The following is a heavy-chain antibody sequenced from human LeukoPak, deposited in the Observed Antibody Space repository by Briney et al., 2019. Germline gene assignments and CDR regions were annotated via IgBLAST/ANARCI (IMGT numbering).Heavy chain of an antibody. Sequence: GGSLRLSCAASGFTFSSYGMHWVRQAPGKGLEWLSGVSPPGGGTYYADSVKGRFTISRDDSKNTLSLQMNSLRVEDTAVYYCARDLAWGAFDYWGQGTLVTVSS. V-gene: IGHV3-23*01. D-gene: IGHD7-27*01. CDR1: GFTFSSYG. CDR2: VSPPGGGT. J-gene: IGHJ4*02. CDR3: ARDLAWGAFDY.